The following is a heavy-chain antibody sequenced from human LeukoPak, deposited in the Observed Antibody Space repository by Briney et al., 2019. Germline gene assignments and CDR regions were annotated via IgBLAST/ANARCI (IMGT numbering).Heavy chain of an antibody. CDR2: INPSSGGT. CDR3: ARSSSSWYYYYMDV. CDR1: GYTFTGYY. D-gene: IGHD6-13*01. J-gene: IGHJ6*03. Sequence: ASVKVSCKASGYTFTGYYMHWVRQAPGQGLEWMGWINPSSGGTNYAQKLQGRVTMTTDTSTSTAYMELRSLRSDDTALYYCARSSSSWYYYYMDVWGKGTTVTVSS. V-gene: IGHV1-2*02.